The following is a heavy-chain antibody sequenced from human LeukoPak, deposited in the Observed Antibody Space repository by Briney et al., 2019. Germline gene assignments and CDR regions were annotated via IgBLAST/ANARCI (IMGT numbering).Heavy chain of an antibody. CDR1: GGSFSGYY. D-gene: IGHD3-22*01. CDR2: INHSGST. J-gene: IGHJ4*02. V-gene: IGHV4-34*01. Sequence: PSETLSLTCAVYGGSFSGYYWSWIRQPPGKGLEWIGEINHSGSTNYNPSLKSRVTISVDTSKNQFSLKLSSVTAADTALYYCARGARYYYDSSGYYLDYWGQGTLVTVSS. CDR3: ARGARYYYDSSGYYLDY.